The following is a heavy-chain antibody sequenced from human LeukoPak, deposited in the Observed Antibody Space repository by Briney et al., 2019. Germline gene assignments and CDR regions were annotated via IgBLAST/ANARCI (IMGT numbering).Heavy chain of an antibody. CDR3: ASDIVVVPAGIGDNWFDP. CDR1: GGTFTSYA. J-gene: IGHJ5*02. CDR2: IIPIFGTA. D-gene: IGHD2-2*01. V-gene: IGHV1-69*05. Sequence: SVKVSCKASGGTFTSYAISWVRQAPGQGLEWMGRIIPIFGTANYAQKFQGRVTITTDESTSTAYMELSSLRSEDTAVYYCASDIVVVPAGIGDNWFDPWGQGTLVTVSS.